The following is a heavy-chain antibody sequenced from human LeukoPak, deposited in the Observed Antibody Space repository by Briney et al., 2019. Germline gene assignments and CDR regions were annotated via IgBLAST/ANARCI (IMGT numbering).Heavy chain of an antibody. D-gene: IGHD5-12*01. CDR1: GFTVSSNS. J-gene: IGHJ3*02. V-gene: IGHV3-53*01. Sequence: PGGSLRLSCTVSGFTVSSNSMSWVRQAPGKGLEWVSFIYSGGNTHYSDSVKGRFTISRDNSKNTLYLQMNSLRAEDTAVYYCARDSRGLSSAFDIWGQGTMVTVSS. CDR2: IYSGGNT. CDR3: ARDSRGLSSAFDI.